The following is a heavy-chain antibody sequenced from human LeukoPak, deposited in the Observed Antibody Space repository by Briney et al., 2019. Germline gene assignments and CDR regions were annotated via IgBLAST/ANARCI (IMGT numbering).Heavy chain of an antibody. CDR1: GYSFTSNY. Sequence: ASVKVSCKVSGYSFTSNYIHWVRQAPGQGLEWMGMIYPRDGSTSYAQKFQGRVTITADESTSTAYMELSSLRSEDTAVYCCARNLDYWGQGTLVTVSS. V-gene: IGHV1-46*01. CDR3: ARNLDY. J-gene: IGHJ4*02. CDR2: IYPRDGST.